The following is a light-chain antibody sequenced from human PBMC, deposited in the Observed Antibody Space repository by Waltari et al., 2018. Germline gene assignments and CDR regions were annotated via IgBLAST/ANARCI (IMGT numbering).Light chain of an antibody. CDR2: DNN. V-gene: IGLV1-51*01. CDR3: GTWDSSLSDVV. J-gene: IGLJ2*01. Sequence: QSVLTQPPSVSAAPGQKVTISCSGSSSNLGNNYVSWSQQLPGTAPKLLIYDNNKRPSGIPDRFSGSKSGTSATLGITGLQTGDEADYYCGTWDSSLSDVVFGGGTKLTVL. CDR1: SSNLGNNY.